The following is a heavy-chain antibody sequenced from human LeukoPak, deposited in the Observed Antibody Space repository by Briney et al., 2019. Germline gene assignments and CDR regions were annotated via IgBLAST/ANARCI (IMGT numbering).Heavy chain of an antibody. CDR3: ARENDYGHRDDDYYYGMDV. D-gene: IGHD4/OR15-4a*01. J-gene: IGHJ6*02. Sequence: GASVKVSCKASGGTFSSYAISWVRQAPGQGLEWMGGIIPIFGTANYARKFQGRVTITADESTSTAYMELSSLRSEDTAVHYCARENDYGHRDDDYYYGMDVWGQGTTVTVSS. CDR1: GGTFSSYA. V-gene: IGHV1-69*13. CDR2: IIPIFGTA.